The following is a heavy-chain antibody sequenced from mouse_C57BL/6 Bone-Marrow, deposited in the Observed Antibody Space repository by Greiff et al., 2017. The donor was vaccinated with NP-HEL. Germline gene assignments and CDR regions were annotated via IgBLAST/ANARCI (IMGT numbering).Heavy chain of an antibody. D-gene: IGHD2-3*01. CDR2: IWSGGST. CDR1: GFSLTSYG. CDR3: ARKDGYQTWYFDV. V-gene: IGHV2-2*01. J-gene: IGHJ1*03. Sequence: VHLVESGPGLVQPSQSLSITCTVSGFSLTSYGVHWVRQSPGKGLEWLGVIWSGGSTDYNAAFISRLSISKDNSKSQVFFKMNMLQADDTAIYYCARKDGYQTWYFDVWGTGTTVTVSS.